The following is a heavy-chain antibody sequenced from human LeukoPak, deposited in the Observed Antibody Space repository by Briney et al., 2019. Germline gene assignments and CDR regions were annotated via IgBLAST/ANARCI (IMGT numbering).Heavy chain of an antibody. CDR1: GFTFSSCA. CDR3: AKGGRETDY. D-gene: IGHD1-26*01. Sequence: PTGGSLRLSCAASGFTFSSCAMSWVRQAPGKGLEWVSLISHSGDNTYYPDSVKGRFTISRDNSKNTLFLQMNSLRAEDAAIYYCAKGGRETDYWGQGTLVTVSS. J-gene: IGHJ4*02. V-gene: IGHV3-23*01. CDR2: ISHSGDNT.